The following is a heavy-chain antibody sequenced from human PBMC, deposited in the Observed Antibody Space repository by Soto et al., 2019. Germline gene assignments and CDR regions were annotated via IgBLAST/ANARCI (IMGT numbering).Heavy chain of an antibody. J-gene: IGHJ3*01. CDR1: GINLRNYA. D-gene: IGHD6-19*01. CDR2: ISVGGGSI. V-gene: IGHV3-48*02. Sequence: EVQLVESGGGLIQPRRSLRISWAESGINLRNYATNWVRQVPGKGLEWISYISVGGGSIFYGDSVKGRFIISREEVENSLYLKMNSLREENRDLYLCVRDDQWAFDVWGQGTMVIVSS. CDR3: VRDDQWAFDV.